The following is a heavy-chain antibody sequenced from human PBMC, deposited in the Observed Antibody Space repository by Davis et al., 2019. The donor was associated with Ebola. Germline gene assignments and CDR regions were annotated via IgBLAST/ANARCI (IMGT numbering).Heavy chain of an antibody. CDR2: VFYIGDT. D-gene: IGHD3-22*01. Sequence: PSETLSLTCTVSSGSISSHYWSWIRQPPGKGLEWIGFVFYIGDTSYNPSLKSRVSISQDTSKNQFSLRLSSVIAADTAIHYCVRVSEIYDSSGYYKGWFDYWGQGILVTVSS. CDR1: SGSISSHY. V-gene: IGHV4-59*11. CDR3: VRVSEIYDSSGYYKGWFDY. J-gene: IGHJ4*02.